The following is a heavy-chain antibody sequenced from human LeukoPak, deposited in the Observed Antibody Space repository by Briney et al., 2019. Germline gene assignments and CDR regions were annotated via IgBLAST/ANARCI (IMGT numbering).Heavy chain of an antibody. CDR1: GYTFTSYG. V-gene: IGHV1-18*01. CDR2: ISAYNGNT. CDR3: ARVSSIVVVVAASDY. J-gene: IGHJ4*02. Sequence: ASVKVSCKASGYTFTSYGISWVRQAPGQGLEWMGWISAYNGNTNYAQKLQGRVTMTTGTSTSTAYMELRSLRSDDTAVYYCARVSSIVVVVAASDYWGQGTLVTVSS. D-gene: IGHD2-15*01.